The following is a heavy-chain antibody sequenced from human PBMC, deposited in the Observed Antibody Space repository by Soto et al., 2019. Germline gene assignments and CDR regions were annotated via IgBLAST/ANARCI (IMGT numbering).Heavy chain of an antibody. CDR3: ARGQVVAAQH. CDR2: IYHSGST. CDR1: GGSISSGGYS. J-gene: IGHJ4*02. D-gene: IGHD2-15*01. Sequence: QLQLQESGSGLVKPSQTLSLTCAVSGGSISSGGYSWSWIRQPPGKGLEWLGYIYHSGSTYYNPSLTCRVTTSVDRPRNQFSLKLSSVTAAATAVYYCARGQVVAAQHWGQGPLVTVSS. V-gene: IGHV4-30-2*01.